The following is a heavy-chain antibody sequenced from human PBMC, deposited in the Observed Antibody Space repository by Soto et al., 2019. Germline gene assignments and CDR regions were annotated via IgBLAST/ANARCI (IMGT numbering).Heavy chain of an antibody. Sequence: QVQLVESGGGVVQPGRSLRLSCAASGFTFSSYGMHWVRQAPGKGLEWVAVIWYDGSNKYYADSVKGRFTISRDNSKNTLYLQMNSLRAEDTAVYYCARDLNYDSSGYYSENDAFDIWGQGTMVTVSS. CDR1: GFTFSSYG. CDR2: IWYDGSNK. J-gene: IGHJ3*02. CDR3: ARDLNYDSSGYYSENDAFDI. D-gene: IGHD3-22*01. V-gene: IGHV3-33*01.